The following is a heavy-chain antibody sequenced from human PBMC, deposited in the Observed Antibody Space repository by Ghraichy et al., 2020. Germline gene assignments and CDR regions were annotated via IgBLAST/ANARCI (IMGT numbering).Heavy chain of an antibody. CDR3: AKDVGRWGGSCCHH. CDR2: ISGSGGNT. J-gene: IGHJ5*02. D-gene: IGHD2-15*01. Sequence: GGSLRLSCAASGFTFSSYAMSWVRQAPGKGLEWVSAISGSGGNTYYADSVKGRFTFSRDNSKNTLYLQMNSLRAEDTAVYYCAKDVGRWGGSCCHHWGQGTLVTISS. V-gene: IGHV3-23*01. CDR1: GFTFSSYA.